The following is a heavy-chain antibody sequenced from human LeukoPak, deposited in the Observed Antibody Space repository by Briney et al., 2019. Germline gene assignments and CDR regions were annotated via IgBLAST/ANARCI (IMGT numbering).Heavy chain of an antibody. D-gene: IGHD3-22*01. Sequence: GGSLRLSCAASGFTFSSYEMNWVRQAPGKGLEWVSYISSSGSTIYYADSVKGRFTISRDNAKNSLYLQMNSLRAEDTAVYYCARDRSGYYFGAFDIWGQGTMVTVSS. CDR2: ISSSGSTI. J-gene: IGHJ3*02. V-gene: IGHV3-48*03. CDR1: GFTFSSYE. CDR3: ARDRSGYYFGAFDI.